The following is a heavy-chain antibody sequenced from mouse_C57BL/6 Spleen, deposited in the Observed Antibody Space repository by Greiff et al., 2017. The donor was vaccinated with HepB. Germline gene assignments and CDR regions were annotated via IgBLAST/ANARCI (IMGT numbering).Heavy chain of an antibody. D-gene: IGHD1-1*02. CDR3: ARRGSMGNYWYFDV. CDR2: FHPYNDDT. CDR1: GYTFTTYP. J-gene: IGHJ1*03. V-gene: IGHV1-47*01. Sequence: QVQLQQSGAELVKPGASVKMSCKASGYTFTTYPIEWMKQNHGKSLEWIGNFHPYNDDTKYNEKFKGKATLTVDKSYSTVYLELSRLTSDDSAVYYCARRGSMGNYWYFDVWGTGTTVTVSS.